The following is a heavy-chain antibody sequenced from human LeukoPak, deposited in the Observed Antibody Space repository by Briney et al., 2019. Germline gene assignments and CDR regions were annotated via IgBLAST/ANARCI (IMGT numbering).Heavy chain of an antibody. CDR2: IKKDGSKI. D-gene: IGHD2-2*01. V-gene: IGHV3-7*01. CDR1: GFTFSSYW. CDR3: AREKRPAAMGRGLGY. J-gene: IGHJ4*02. Sequence: GGSLRLSCAASGFTFSSYWMSWVRQAPGKGLEWVANIKKDGSKIYYADSVKGRFTISRDNAKNSLYLQMNSLRAEDTAVYYCAREKRPAAMGRGLGYWGQGTLVTVSS.